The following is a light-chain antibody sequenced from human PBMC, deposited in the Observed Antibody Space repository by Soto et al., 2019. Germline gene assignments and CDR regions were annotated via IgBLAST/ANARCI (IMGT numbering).Light chain of an antibody. J-gene: IGLJ1*01. Sequence: QSVLTQPASVSDSPGQSITISCTGTSSDVGGSNFVSWYQQHPGKPPKLIIYDVANRPPGVSNRFSGSKSGSTASLIISRLQTEDEADYYCYSYRGYYTRVFGTGTKVTVL. V-gene: IGLV2-14*03. CDR2: DVA. CDR1: SSDVGGSNF. CDR3: YSYRGYYTRV.